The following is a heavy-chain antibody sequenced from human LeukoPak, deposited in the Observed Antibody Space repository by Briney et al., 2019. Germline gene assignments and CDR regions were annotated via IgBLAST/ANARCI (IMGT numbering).Heavy chain of an antibody. CDR1: GYTFTSYG. V-gene: IGHV1-18*01. Sequence: VAPVKVSCKASGYTFTSYGISWVRQAPGQGLEWMGWISAYNGNTNYAQKHQGRVTMTTDTSTSTAYMELRSLRSDDTAVYYCARDGRRTNGYITLDPWGQGTLVTVSS. J-gene: IGHJ5*02. CDR2: ISAYNGNT. D-gene: IGHD5-12*01. CDR3: ARDGRRTNGYITLDP.